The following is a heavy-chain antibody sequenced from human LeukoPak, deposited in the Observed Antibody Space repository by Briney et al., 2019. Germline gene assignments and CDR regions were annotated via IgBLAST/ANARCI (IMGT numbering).Heavy chain of an antibody. D-gene: IGHD6-13*01. CDR2: INHSGST. Sequence: SETLSLTCAVYGGSFSGYYWSWLRQPPGKGLEWIGEINHSGSTNYNPSLKSRVTISVDTSKNQFSLKLSSVTAADTAVYYCASRSSSWSVWFDPWGQGTLVTVSS. CDR1: GGSFSGYY. CDR3: ASRSSSWSVWFDP. J-gene: IGHJ5*02. V-gene: IGHV4-34*01.